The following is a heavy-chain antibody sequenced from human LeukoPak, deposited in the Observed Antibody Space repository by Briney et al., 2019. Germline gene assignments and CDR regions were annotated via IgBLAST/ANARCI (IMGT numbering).Heavy chain of an antibody. J-gene: IGHJ4*02. CDR2: FTGSGDNT. CDR3: AKDYYSSSSGYFDY. Sequence: PGGSLRLSCAASRFTFSSYAMSWVRQAPGKGLEGVSVFTGSGDNTYYADSVKGRFTISRDNSKNTLYLQMNSLRAEDTALYYCAKDYYSSSSGYFDYWGQGTLVTVSS. CDR1: RFTFSSYA. D-gene: IGHD6-6*01. V-gene: IGHV3-23*01.